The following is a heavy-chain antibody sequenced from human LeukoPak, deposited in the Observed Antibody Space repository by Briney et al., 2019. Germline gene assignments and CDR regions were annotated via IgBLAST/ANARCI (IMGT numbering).Heavy chain of an antibody. CDR3: ARGATYYDFWSGQTQLDY. CDR2: IYYSGST. D-gene: IGHD3-3*01. CDR1: GGSISSYY. V-gene: IGHV4-59*01. Sequence: SETLSLTCTVSGGSISSYYWSWIRQPPGKGLEWIGYIYYSGSTNYNPSLKSRVTISVDTSKNQFSLKLSSVTAADTAVYYCARGATYYDFWSGQTQLDYWGQGTLVTVSS. J-gene: IGHJ4*02.